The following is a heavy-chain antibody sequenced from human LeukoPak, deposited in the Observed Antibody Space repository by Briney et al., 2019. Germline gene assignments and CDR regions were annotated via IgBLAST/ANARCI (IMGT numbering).Heavy chain of an antibody. J-gene: IGHJ4*02. CDR1: GFTFNSYA. V-gene: IGHV3-23*01. CDR2: ISATGT. Sequence: PGGSLRLSCAASGFTFNSYAMNWVRPTPGKGLEWVSAISATGTYYADSVKGRFTISRDNSKNTLYLQMNSLRAEDTAVYYCARDRVGATDYFDYWGQGTLVTVSS. CDR3: ARDRVGATDYFDY. D-gene: IGHD1-26*01.